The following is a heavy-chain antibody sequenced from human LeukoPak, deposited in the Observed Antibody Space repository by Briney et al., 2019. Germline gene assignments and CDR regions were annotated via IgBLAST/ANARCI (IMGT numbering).Heavy chain of an antibody. CDR2: IYHSGST. Sequence: PSETLSLTCSVSGYSISSGGYYWSWIRQPPGKGLEWIGYIYHSGSTYYNPSLKSRVTISVDRSKNQFSLKLSSVTAADTAVYYCAGYVVVPAGYYMDVWGKGTTVTVSS. CDR3: AGYVVVPAGYYMDV. D-gene: IGHD2-2*01. V-gene: IGHV4-30-2*01. J-gene: IGHJ6*03. CDR1: GYSISSGGYY.